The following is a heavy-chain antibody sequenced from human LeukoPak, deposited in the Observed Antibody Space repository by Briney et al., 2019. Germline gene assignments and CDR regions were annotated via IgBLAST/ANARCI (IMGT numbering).Heavy chain of an antibody. CDR3: AREYSVFEI. Sequence: PSETLSLTCTVSGGSISTYYWSWIRQPPGKGLEWIGYIHYSGSTSYNPSLKSRITISVDTSKNQLSLILNSVTAADTAVYYCAREYSVFEIWGKGTMVPVSS. V-gene: IGHV4-59*01. CDR2: IHYSGST. CDR1: GGSISTYY. J-gene: IGHJ3*02. D-gene: IGHD4-11*01.